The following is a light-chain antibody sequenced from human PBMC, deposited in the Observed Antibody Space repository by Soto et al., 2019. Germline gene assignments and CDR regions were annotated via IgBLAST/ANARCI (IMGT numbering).Light chain of an antibody. CDR3: CSYAGSSTYV. V-gene: IGLV2-23*01. Sequence: SVLTQPASVYGSPGQSITISCTGTSSDVGSYNLVSWYQQHPGKAPKLMIYEGSKRPSGVSNRFSGSKSGNTASLTISGLQAEDEADYYCCSYAGSSTYVFGTGTKVTVL. CDR1: SSDVGSYNL. CDR2: EGS. J-gene: IGLJ1*01.